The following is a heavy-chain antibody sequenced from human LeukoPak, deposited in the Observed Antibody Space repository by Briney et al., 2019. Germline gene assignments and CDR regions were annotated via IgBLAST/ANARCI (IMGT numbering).Heavy chain of an antibody. J-gene: IGHJ6*04. CDR2: VHSSGAT. CDR1: GGSISDSY. CDR3: ARFSCADGCYPEDV. D-gene: IGHD2-21*02. Sequence: SETLSLTCTVSGGSISDSYWSWIRQPAGKGLEWIGCVHSSGATISKPSLEGRVTMAVDTSKNQFSLTLTSVTAADTAVYYCARFSCADGCYPEDVWGKGTTVTVSS. V-gene: IGHV4-4*07.